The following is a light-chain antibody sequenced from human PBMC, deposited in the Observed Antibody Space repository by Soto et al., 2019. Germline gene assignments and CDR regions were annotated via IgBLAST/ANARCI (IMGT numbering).Light chain of an antibody. Sequence: EIVLTQSPGTLSLSPGERATLSCRASQSISASYLAWYQQKPGQAPRLLVYGASSRATGIPDRFGGSGSGTDFTLTISRLESEDFAVYYCQQYGSSRTFGQGTKVDIK. CDR2: GAS. CDR1: QSISASY. CDR3: QQYGSSRT. V-gene: IGKV3-20*01. J-gene: IGKJ1*01.